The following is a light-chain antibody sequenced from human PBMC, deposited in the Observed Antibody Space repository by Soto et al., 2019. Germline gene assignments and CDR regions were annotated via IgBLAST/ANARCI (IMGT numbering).Light chain of an antibody. Sequence: DIQMTQSPSTLSASVGDRVTITCRASQSISSWLAWYQQKPGKAPKLLIYKASSLESGVPSRFSGSGSGTKFTLTISSLQPDDFATYYCQQYKSYSFGPGTKVDIK. V-gene: IGKV1-5*03. CDR3: QQYKSYS. CDR2: KAS. J-gene: IGKJ3*01. CDR1: QSISSW.